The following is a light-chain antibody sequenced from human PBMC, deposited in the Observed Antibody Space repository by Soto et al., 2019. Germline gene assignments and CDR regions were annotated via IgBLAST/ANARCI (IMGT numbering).Light chain of an antibody. CDR3: QQRSTYPVT. V-gene: IGKV1-9*01. CDR1: QGMSSY. CDR2: EAS. J-gene: IGKJ5*01. Sequence: DIQLTQSPSLLSTSVGDRVTITCRASQGMSSYLAWYQQKPGKATKLLIYEASTLQTGVPSRFSGSGSGTECSLTISSLQPEDFANYYCQQRSTYPVTFGQGTRLEI.